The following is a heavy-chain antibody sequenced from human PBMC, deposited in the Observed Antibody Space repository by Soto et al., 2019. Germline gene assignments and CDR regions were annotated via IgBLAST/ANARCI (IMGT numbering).Heavy chain of an antibody. CDR1: GFPFSNYA. CDR2: ISSTGGST. V-gene: IGHV3-23*01. CDR3: AKVHYSSSSAAYDAFDI. D-gene: IGHD6-6*01. J-gene: IGHJ3*02. Sequence: GGSLRLSCAASGFPFSNYAMTWVRRAPGKGLEWVSGISSTGGSTYYPDSVKGRFTISRDNSKNTLYLQMNSLRAEDTAIYYCAKVHYSSSSAAYDAFDIWGQGTLVTVSS.